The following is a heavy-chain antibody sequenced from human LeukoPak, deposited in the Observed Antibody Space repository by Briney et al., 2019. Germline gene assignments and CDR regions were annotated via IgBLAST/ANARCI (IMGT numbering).Heavy chain of an antibody. CDR2: IDHSGST. CDR3: ARGFVEMATRYFDL. V-gene: IGHV4-4*02. D-gene: IGHD5-24*01. Sequence: SGTLSLTCAVSGGSIINSNWWSWVRQPPGKGLEWIGEIDHSGSTSYNPSLKSRVTMSVDRSQNQFSLRLSTVTAADTAVYYCARGFVEMATRYFDLWGRGTLVTVSS. CDR1: GGSIINSNW. J-gene: IGHJ2*01.